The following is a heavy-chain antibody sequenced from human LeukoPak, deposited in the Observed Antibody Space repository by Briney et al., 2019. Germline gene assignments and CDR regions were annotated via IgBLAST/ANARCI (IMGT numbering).Heavy chain of an antibody. D-gene: IGHD3-22*01. CDR1: GFTVSSNY. CDR2: IYSGGST. V-gene: IGHV3-53*01. CDR3: ASNSDYYDSSGYNY. J-gene: IGHJ4*02. Sequence: GGSLRLSCAASGFTVSSNYMSWVRQAPGKGLEWVSVIYSGGSTYYADSVKGRFTISRDNSKNTLYLQMNSLRAEDTAVYYCASNSDYYDSSGYNYWGQGTLVTVSS.